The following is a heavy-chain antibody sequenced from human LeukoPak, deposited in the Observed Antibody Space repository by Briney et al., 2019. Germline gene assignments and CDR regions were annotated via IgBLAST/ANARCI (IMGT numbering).Heavy chain of an antibody. CDR3: ARGSGSYSGAADY. CDR1: GSSFTGYY. Sequence: PSETLSLTCSVHGSSFTGYYWSWIRQPPGKGLEWIGERNHRGSSYFNPSFESRVTISLDMSRKQSSLNLTSVTAADTAFYYCARGSGSYSGAADYWGQGTLVTVSS. D-gene: IGHD6-19*01. CDR2: RNHRGSS. J-gene: IGHJ4*02. V-gene: IGHV4-34*01.